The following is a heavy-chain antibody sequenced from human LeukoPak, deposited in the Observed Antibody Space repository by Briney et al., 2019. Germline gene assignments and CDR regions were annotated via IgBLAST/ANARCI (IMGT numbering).Heavy chain of an antibody. CDR3: ARVPISTSARGYFDY. V-gene: IGHV4-61*01. CDR1: GGSVSSGRYY. J-gene: IGHJ4*02. Sequence: SETLSLTCTVSGGSVSSGRYYWSWIRQPPGKGLEWIGYIYYSGSTNYNPSLKSRVTISVETSKNQFSLKLSSVTAADTAVYYCARVPISTSARGYFDYWGQGTLVTVSS. CDR2: IYYSGST. D-gene: IGHD3-10*01.